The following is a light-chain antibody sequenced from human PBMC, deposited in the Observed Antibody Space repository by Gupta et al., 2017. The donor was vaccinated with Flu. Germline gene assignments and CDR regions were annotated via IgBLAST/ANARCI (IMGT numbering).Light chain of an antibody. V-gene: IGKV3-11*01. Sequence: EIVLTQSPATLSLSPGERATLSCRASQSVSSYLAWYQQKPGQAPRLLIYDASNRATGIPARLSGSGSGTDFTLTISSLEPEDFAVYYCQQRSNWPRMVTFGGGTKVEIK. J-gene: IGKJ4*01. CDR3: QQRSNWPRMVT. CDR2: DAS. CDR1: QSVSSY.